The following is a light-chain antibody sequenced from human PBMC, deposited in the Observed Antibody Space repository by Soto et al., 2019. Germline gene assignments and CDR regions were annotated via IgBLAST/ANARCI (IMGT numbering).Light chain of an antibody. CDR2: AAS. Sequence: AIQMTQSPSSLSASVGDRVNITCRASNNIRNDLGWYHHKPGKAPRVLIYAASSLQSEVPSRFSGSGSGTDFTLTISSLQPEDFATYYCLQGYHSPWTFGQGTKVEIK. CDR1: NNIRND. CDR3: LQGYHSPWT. V-gene: IGKV1-6*01. J-gene: IGKJ1*01.